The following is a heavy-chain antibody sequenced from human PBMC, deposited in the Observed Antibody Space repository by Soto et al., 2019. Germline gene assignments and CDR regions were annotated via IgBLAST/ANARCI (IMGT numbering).Heavy chain of an antibody. Sequence: GGSLRLSCAASGFTFSSYAMSWVRQAPGKGLEWVSAISGSGGSTYYADSVKGRFTISRDNSKNTLYLQMNSLRAEDTAVYYCAREPGDILTPSGYYGMDVWGQGTTVTVSS. CDR1: GFTFSSYA. V-gene: IGHV3-23*01. J-gene: IGHJ6*02. CDR2: ISGSGGST. D-gene: IGHD3-9*01. CDR3: AREPGDILTPSGYYGMDV.